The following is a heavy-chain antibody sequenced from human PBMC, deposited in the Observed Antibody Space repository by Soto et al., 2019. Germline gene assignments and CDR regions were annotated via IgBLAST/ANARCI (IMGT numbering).Heavy chain of an antibody. V-gene: IGHV3-15*01. J-gene: IGHJ4*02. Sequence: GGSLGLSFAASGFTFSNAWMSWVRQAPGKWLEWVCRIKSKTEGGTTDYAAPVKGRFTISRDDSKNTLYLQMNSLKTEDTAVYYCTPTYYDFWSGYQSGLDYWGQGTLVTSPQ. CDR2: IKSKTEGGTT. CDR3: TPTYYDFWSGYQSGLDY. D-gene: IGHD3-3*01. CDR1: GFTFSNAW.